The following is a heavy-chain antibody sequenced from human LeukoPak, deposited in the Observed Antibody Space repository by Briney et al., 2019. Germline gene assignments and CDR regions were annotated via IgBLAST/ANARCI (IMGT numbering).Heavy chain of an antibody. J-gene: IGHJ6*03. V-gene: IGHV4-39*01. D-gene: IGHD3/OR15-3a*01. CDR2: IYYSGST. CDR1: GGSISSSTHY. CDR3: ARLPRGGRPPMISLYYYMDV. Sequence: PSETLSLTCTVSGGSISSSTHYWAWIRQPPGKGLEGIGSIYYSGSTYYNPSLKSRVTISVDTSKNQFSLKLTSVTAADTAVYYCARLPRGGRPPMISLYYYMDVWGKGTTVIVSS.